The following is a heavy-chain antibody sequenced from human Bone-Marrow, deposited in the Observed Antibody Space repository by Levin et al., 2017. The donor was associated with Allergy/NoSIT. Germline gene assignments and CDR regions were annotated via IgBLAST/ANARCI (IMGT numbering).Heavy chain of an antibody. CDR3: ARGSGGYCSSTSCYTPNWFDP. J-gene: IGHJ5*02. CDR2: INHSGST. V-gene: IGHV4-34*01. D-gene: IGHD2-2*02. CDR1: GGSFSGYY. Sequence: SETLSLTCAVYGGSFSGYYWSWIRQPPGKGLEWIGEINHSGSTNYNPSLKSRVTISVDTSKNQFSLKLSSVTAADTAVYYCARGSGGYCSSTSCYTPNWFDPWGQGTLVTVSS.